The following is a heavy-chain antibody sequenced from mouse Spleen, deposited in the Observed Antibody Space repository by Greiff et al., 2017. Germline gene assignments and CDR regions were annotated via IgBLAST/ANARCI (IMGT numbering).Heavy chain of an antibody. J-gene: IGHJ3*01. CDR3: ARHEDYDVPFAY. V-gene: IGHV5-9*04. Sequence: EVKLMESGGGLVKPGGSLKLSCAASGFTFSSYTLSWVRQTPAKRLEWVATISSGGGNTYYPDSVKGRFTISRDNARNTLYLQMSSLRSEDTAMYYCARHEDYDVPFAYWGQGTLVTVSA. D-gene: IGHD2-4*01. CDR2: ISSGGGNT. CDR1: GFTFSSYT.